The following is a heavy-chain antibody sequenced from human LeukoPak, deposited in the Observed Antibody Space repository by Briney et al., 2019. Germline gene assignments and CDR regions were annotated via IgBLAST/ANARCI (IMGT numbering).Heavy chain of an antibody. D-gene: IGHD3-16*01. CDR2: IYYSGST. J-gene: IGHJ4*02. CDR3: ARGGYYFDY. CDR1: GGSISSSSYY. Sequence: SETLSLTCTVSGGSISSSSYYWGWIRQPPGKGLEWIGSIYYSGSTYYNPSLKSRVTISVDTSKNQFSLKLSSVTAADTAVYYCARGGYYFDYWGQGTLVTVSS. V-gene: IGHV4-39*01.